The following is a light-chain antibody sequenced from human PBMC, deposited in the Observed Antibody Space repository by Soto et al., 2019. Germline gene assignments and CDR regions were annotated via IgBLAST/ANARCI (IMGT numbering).Light chain of an antibody. J-gene: IGLJ1*01. Sequence: QSVLTQPASVSGSPGQSITISCTGTSSVVGGYNYVSWYQQHPGKAPKLMIYDVSNRPSGVSNRFSGSKSGNTAPLTISGLQAEDEADYYCSSYTSSSTQVFGTGTKVTVL. V-gene: IGLV2-14*01. CDR3: SSYTSSSTQV. CDR1: SSVVGGYNY. CDR2: DVS.